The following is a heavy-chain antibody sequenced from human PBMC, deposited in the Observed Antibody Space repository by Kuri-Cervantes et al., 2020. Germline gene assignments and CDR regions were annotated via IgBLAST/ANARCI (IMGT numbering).Heavy chain of an antibody. V-gene: IGHV3-11*01. D-gene: IGHD5-18*01. CDR2: ISSSGSTI. Sequence: GESLKISCAASGSTFSDYYMSWIRQAPGKGLEWVSYISSSGSTIYYADSVKGRFTISRDNAKNSLYLQMNSLRAEDTALYHCAKDISERVDTAIAIDYWGQGTLVTVSS. CDR1: GSTFSDYY. J-gene: IGHJ4*02. CDR3: AKDISERVDTAIAIDY.